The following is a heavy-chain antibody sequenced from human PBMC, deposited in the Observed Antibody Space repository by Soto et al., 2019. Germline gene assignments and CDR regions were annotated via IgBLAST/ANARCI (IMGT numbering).Heavy chain of an antibody. Sequence: QVQLQESGPGLMKPSQTLSLTCTVSGGSVNSGGYYWSWVRQHPGKGLECIGHIYFSGGTSYTPSLQSRISISLDTSKNQFSLKVTSVTAADTAVYYCARYVAWGKFDSWGQGTLVAVTS. CDR1: GGSVNSGGYY. V-gene: IGHV4-31*03. J-gene: IGHJ5*01. D-gene: IGHD3-16*01. CDR3: ARYVAWGKFDS. CDR2: IYFSGGT.